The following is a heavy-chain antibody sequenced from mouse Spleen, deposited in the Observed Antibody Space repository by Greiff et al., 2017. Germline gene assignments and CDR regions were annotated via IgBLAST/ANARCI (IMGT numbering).Heavy chain of an antibody. D-gene: IGHD2-1*01. Sequence: VQLQQSGAELVRPGTSVKVSCKASGYAFTNYLIEWVKQRPGQGLEWIGVINPGSGGTNYNEKFKGKATLTADKSSSTAYMQLSSLTSDDSAVYFCARGGNYLYAMDYWGQGTSVTVSS. V-gene: IGHV1-54*01. J-gene: IGHJ4*01. CDR1: GYAFTNYL. CDR2: INPGSGGT. CDR3: ARGGNYLYAMDY.